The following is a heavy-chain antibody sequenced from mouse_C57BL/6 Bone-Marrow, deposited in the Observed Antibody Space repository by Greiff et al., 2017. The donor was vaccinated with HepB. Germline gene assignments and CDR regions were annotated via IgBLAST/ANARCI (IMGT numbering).Heavy chain of an antibody. CDR1: GYTFTDYY. V-gene: IGHV1-26*01. D-gene: IGHD1-1*01. CDR3: AKDPGEDYGSSTAWFAY. CDR2: INPNNGGT. Sequence: EVQLQQSGPELVKPGASVKISCKASGYTFTDYYMNWVKQSHGKSLEWIGDINPNNGGTSYNQKFKGKATLTVDKSSSTAFMELRSLTSEDSAVYYCAKDPGEDYGSSTAWFAYWGQGTLVTVSA. J-gene: IGHJ3*01.